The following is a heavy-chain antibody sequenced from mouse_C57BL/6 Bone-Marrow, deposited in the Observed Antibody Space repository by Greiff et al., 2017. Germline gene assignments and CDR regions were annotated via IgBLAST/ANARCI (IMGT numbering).Heavy chain of an antibody. CDR1: GFTFSDFY. Sequence: EVQGVESGGGLVQSGRSLRLSCATSGFTFSDFYMEWVRQAPGKGLEWIAASRNKANDYTTEYSASVKGRFIVSRDTSQSILYVQMNALRAEDTAIYYCARDLGRGYFDYWGQGTTLTVSS. CDR3: ARDLGRGYFDY. CDR2: SRNKANDYTT. J-gene: IGHJ2*01. D-gene: IGHD4-1*01. V-gene: IGHV7-1*01.